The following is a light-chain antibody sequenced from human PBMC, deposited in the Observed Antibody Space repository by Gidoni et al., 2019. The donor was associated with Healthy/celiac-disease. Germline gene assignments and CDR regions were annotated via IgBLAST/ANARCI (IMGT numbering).Light chain of an antibody. V-gene: IGKV4-1*01. Sequence: DIVMTQSPDSLAVSLGERATINCKSSQSVLYSSNNKNYLAWYQQKPGQPPKLLIYWASTRESGVPDRFSGSGSGTDFTLTISSLQAEDVAVYYCQQYCSTPPLTFGGXTKVEIK. J-gene: IGKJ4*01. CDR1: QSVLYSSNNKNY. CDR3: QQYCSTPPLT. CDR2: WAS.